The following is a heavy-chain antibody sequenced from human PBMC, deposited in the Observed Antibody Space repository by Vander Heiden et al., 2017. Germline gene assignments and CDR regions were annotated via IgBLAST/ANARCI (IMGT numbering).Heavy chain of an antibody. CDR1: GGTFSSYA. D-gene: IGHD2-2*01. Sequence: QVQLVQSGAEVKKPGSSVKVSCKASGGTFSSYAISWVRQAPGQGLGWMGGISPRFGKENYAQKFQGRVTITADESTSTAYMELSSLRAEDTAVYYCARDLRGNWSSTSCYAWNYYYYGMDVWGQGTTVTVSS. CDR2: ISPRFGKE. CDR3: ARDLRGNWSSTSCYAWNYYYYGMDV. V-gene: IGHV1-69*01. J-gene: IGHJ6*02.